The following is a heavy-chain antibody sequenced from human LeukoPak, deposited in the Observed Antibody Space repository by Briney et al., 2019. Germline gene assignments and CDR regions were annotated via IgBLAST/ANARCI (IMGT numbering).Heavy chain of an antibody. CDR3: ARGLVEMATRYFDL. J-gene: IGHJ2*01. Sequence: SETLSLTCTVSDGSISSSSYYWGWIRQPPGKGLEWIGSIYYSGSTYYNPSLKSRVTISVDTSKNQFSLKLSSVTAADTAVYYCARGLVEMATRYFDLWGRGTLVTVSS. CDR2: IYYSGST. V-gene: IGHV4-39*01. CDR1: DGSISSSSYY. D-gene: IGHD5-24*01.